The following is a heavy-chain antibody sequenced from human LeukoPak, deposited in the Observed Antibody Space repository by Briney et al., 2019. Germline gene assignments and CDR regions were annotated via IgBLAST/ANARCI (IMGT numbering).Heavy chain of an antibody. CDR1: GGTFSSYA. V-gene: IGHV1-69*04. J-gene: IGHJ4*02. Sequence: LVKVSCKASGGTFSSYAISWVRQAPGQGLEWMGRIIPILGIANYAQKFQGRVTITADKSTSTAYMELSSLRSEDTAVYYCARDRVPVLRYFDWLPGDFDYWGQGTLVTVSS. CDR2: IIPILGIA. D-gene: IGHD3-9*01. CDR3: ARDRVPVLRYFDWLPGDFDY.